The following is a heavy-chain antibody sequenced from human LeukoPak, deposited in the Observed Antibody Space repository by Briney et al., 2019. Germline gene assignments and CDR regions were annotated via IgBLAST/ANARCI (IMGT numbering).Heavy chain of an antibody. CDR1: GFTFSSYA. CDR2: IKDDGGER. V-gene: IGHV3-7*05. CDR3: VTYRNYDSSRSEPRLDY. D-gene: IGHD3-22*01. Sequence: GGSLRLSCTASGFTFSSYAMSWVRQTPEKGLEWVANIKDDGGERYYLDSVKGRFTVSRDNAKNSLYLQMNSLRAEDTAVYYCVTYRNYDSSRSEPRLDYWGQGTLVTVSS. J-gene: IGHJ4*02.